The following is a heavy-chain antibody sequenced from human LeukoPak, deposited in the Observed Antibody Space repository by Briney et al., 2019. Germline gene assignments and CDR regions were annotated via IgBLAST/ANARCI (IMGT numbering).Heavy chain of an antibody. D-gene: IGHD2-15*01. CDR1: GFTFSSYS. V-gene: IGHV3-48*02. CDR3: ARGECSGGNCYFDY. CDR2: ISRSSSSI. Sequence: GGSLRLSCAASGFTFSSYSMNWVRQAPGKGLEWVSYISRSSSSIFYADSVKGRFTISRDNAKNSLYLQMNSLRDEDTAVYYCARGECSGGNCYFDYWGQGTLSPSPQ. J-gene: IGHJ4*02.